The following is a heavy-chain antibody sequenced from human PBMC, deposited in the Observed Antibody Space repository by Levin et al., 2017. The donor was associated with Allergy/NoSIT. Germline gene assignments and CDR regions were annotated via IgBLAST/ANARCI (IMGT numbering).Heavy chain of an antibody. CDR1: GYSFTSYW. J-gene: IGHJ6*02. D-gene: IGHD6-19*01. CDR2: IYPGDSDT. Sequence: PGESLKISCKGSGYSFTSYWIGWVRQMPGKGLEWMGIIYPGDSDTRYSPSFQGQVTISADKSISTAYLQWSSLKASDTAMYYCARHQGDRDSSGWYGGGDYYYYGMDVWGQGTTVTVSS. CDR3: ARHQGDRDSSGWYGGGDYYYYGMDV. V-gene: IGHV5-51*01.